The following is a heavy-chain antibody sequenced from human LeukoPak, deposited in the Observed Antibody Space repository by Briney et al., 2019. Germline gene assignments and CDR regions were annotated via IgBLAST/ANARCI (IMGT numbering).Heavy chain of an antibody. D-gene: IGHD3-22*01. CDR1: GFTFSNYA. V-gene: IGHV3-23*01. CDR2: INDSGGST. J-gene: IGHJ6*03. CDR3: ARDYASSTYYYYYYMDV. Sequence: GGSLRLSCAASGFTFSNYAMSWVRQAPGKGLEWVSAINDSGGSTYYADSVKGRFTISRDNSKNTLYLQMNSLRAEDTAVYYCARDYASSTYYYYYYMDVWGKGTTVTISS.